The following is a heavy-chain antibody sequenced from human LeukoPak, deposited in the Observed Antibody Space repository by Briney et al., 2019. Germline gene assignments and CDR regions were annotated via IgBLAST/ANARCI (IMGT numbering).Heavy chain of an antibody. Sequence: SETLSLTCTVSGGSISSSTYYWGWIRQPPGKGLEWIGTFYYSGSSYYNPSLKSRVTISVDTSKNQFSLKLSSVTAADTAVYYCARVRGSYLSRYHYYYMDVWGKGTTVTVSS. J-gene: IGHJ6*03. CDR1: GGSISSSTYY. D-gene: IGHD1-26*01. CDR2: FYYSGSS. CDR3: ARVRGSYLSRYHYYYMDV. V-gene: IGHV4-39*07.